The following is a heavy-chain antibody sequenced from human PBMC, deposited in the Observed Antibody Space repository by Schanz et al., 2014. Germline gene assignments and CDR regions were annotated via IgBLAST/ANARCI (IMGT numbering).Heavy chain of an antibody. V-gene: IGHV3-21*01. CDR1: GFTLSSYA. CDR3: ARDTSYGMDV. Sequence: VQLVESGGGVVQPGRSLRLSCAAYGFTLSSYAMHWVRQAPGKGLEWVSSISSSSSYIYYADSVKGRFTISRDNSKNTLYLQMNSLRVEDTAVYYCARDTSYGMDVWGQGTTVTVSS. J-gene: IGHJ6*02. CDR2: ISSSSSYI.